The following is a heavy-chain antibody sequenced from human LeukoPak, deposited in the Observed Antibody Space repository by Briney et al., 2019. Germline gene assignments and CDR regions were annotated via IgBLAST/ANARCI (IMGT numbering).Heavy chain of an antibody. CDR2: FDPEDGET. D-gene: IGHD6-13*01. CDR1: GGTFSSYA. J-gene: IGHJ4*02. Sequence: ASVKVSCKASGGTFSSYAISWVRQAPGKGLEWMGGFDPEDGETIYAQKFQGRVTMTEDTSTDTAYMELSSLRSEDTAVYYCATDIAAAGTGLWGQGTLVTVSS. CDR3: ATDIAAAGTGL. V-gene: IGHV1-24*01.